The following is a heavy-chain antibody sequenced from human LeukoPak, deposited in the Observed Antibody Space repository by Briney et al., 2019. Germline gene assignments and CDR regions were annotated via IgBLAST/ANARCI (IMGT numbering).Heavy chain of an antibody. Sequence: GGSLRLSCTSSGFTFGDYAMSWFRQAPGKGLEWVGFIRIEAQGGTTEYAASVKDRFTISRDDSKSIAYLQMNSLKTEDTAMYYCSRTRHRWLQLVSWDYWGQGSQVTVSS. D-gene: IGHD5-24*01. J-gene: IGHJ4*02. CDR3: SRTRHRWLQLVSWDY. CDR1: GFTFGDYA. V-gene: IGHV3-49*03. CDR2: IRIEAQGGTT.